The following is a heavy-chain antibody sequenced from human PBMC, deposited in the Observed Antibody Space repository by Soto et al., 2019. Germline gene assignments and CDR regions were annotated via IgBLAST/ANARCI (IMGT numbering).Heavy chain of an antibody. D-gene: IGHD4-4*01. CDR2: ISAYNGNT. V-gene: IGHV1-18*04. CDR3: ARLGVTTSVYYYTMDL. CDR1: GFGLINYG. Sequence: GASVKVSCKASGFGLINYGFTWVRQAPGQGLEWMGWISAYNGNTIYAQNLQGRLTMTRDTSTSTAYMELRSLRSDDTAVYYCARLGVTTSVYYYTMDLWGQGTTVTVSS. J-gene: IGHJ6*02.